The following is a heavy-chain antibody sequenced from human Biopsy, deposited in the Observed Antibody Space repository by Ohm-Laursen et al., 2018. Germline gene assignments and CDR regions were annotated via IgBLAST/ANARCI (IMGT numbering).Heavy chain of an antibody. V-gene: IGHV4-39*01. CDR3: ARDYDTSGYYYVS. D-gene: IGHD3-22*01. CDR1: GGSWDFHY. Sequence: SDTLSLTCTVNGGSWDFHYWSWVRQPPGKGLEWIGSIFYRGSTHYKPSLKSRVNISVDTSKNQFSLKLNSVTAADTAVYYCARDYDTSGYYYVSWGQGTLVTVSS. J-gene: IGHJ5*02. CDR2: IFYRGST.